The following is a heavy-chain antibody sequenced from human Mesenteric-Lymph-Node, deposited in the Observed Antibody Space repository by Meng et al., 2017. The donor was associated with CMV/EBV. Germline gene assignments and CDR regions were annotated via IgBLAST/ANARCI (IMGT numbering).Heavy chain of an antibody. J-gene: IGHJ6*02. V-gene: IGHV1-18*01. CDR1: GYIFTHYG. Sequence: ASVKVSCKASGYIFTHYGITWVRQAPGQGLEWMGWISGYNDNPKYAQKFQGRVTMTTDTSTTTAYMELRSLRSDDTAVYYCARDPGNKLQRVYEGDYFYFVMDVWGQGTTVTVSS. CDR2: ISGYNDNP. CDR3: ARDPGNKLQRVYEGDYFYFVMDV. D-gene: IGHD6-13*01.